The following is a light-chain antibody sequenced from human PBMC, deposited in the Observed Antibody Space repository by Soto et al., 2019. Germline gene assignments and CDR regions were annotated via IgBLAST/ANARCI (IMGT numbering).Light chain of an antibody. J-gene: IGKJ4*01. CDR3: QQRSNWPLT. CDR1: QTVSKY. Sequence: ENVLTQSPATLSLSPGERATLSCRANQTVSKYLVWYQQKPGQAPRLLIYDASNRATGIPARFSGSGSGTDFTLTISSLEPEDFAVYYCQQRSNWPLTFGGGTKVQIK. V-gene: IGKV3-11*01. CDR2: DAS.